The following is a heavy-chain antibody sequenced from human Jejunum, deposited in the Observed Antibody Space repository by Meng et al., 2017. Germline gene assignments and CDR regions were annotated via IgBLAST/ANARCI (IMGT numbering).Heavy chain of an antibody. D-gene: IGHD1-26*01. CDR1: GGTFSSDA. Sequence: QVQLVQSGAEVKKPGSSVKVSCKASGGTFSSDAMSWVRQAPGQGLEWMGGIIPIFGPTNYAQKFQGRLTITADESTSTAYMELSGLRSEDTALYYCARGAVMATTYYLEYWGQGSLVTVSS. CDR2: IIPIFGPT. J-gene: IGHJ4*02. V-gene: IGHV1-69*01. CDR3: ARGAVMATTYYLEY.